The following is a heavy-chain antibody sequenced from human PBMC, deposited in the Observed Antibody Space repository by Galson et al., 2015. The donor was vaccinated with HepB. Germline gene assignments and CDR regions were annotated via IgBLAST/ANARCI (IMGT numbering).Heavy chain of an antibody. CDR2: ISWNSGSI. D-gene: IGHD2-2*01. V-gene: IGHV3-9*01. J-gene: IGHJ6*02. CDR3: AKDKGGCSSTSCFYGMDV. CDR1: GFTFDDYA. Sequence: SLRLSCAASGFTFDDYAMHWVRQAPGKGLEWVSGISWNSGSIGYADSVKGRFTISRDNAKNSLYLQMNSLRAEDTALYYCAKDKGGCSSTSCFYGMDVWGQGTTVTVSS.